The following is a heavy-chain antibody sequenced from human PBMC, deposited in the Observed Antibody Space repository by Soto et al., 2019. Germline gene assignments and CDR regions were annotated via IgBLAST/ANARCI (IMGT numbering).Heavy chain of an antibody. CDR3: ATDAGHQLGLNYGMDV. J-gene: IGHJ6*02. D-gene: IGHD6-13*01. CDR1: GFTFRSFG. Sequence: QVQLVESGGGVIQPGTSLSLSCGSSGFTFRSFGMYWVRQAPGKGLEWVAVVSYDGNHKYYADSVKGRFTVSRDNDKNMPYLQRNSLRGEDTAGYYCATDAGHQLGLNYGMDVWGQGTPVTVSS. CDR2: VSYDGNHK. V-gene: IGHV3-30*03.